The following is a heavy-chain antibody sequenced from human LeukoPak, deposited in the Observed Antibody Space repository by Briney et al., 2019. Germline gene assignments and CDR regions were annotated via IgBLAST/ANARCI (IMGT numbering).Heavy chain of an antibody. CDR1: GFPFSSHA. CDR3: ARVRVRRDCYNRFAY. V-gene: IGHV3-23*01. D-gene: IGHD5-24*01. Sequence: GGSLRLSCAASGFPFSSHAMSWVRPAPGKGLGWVSASSGSGGSTYYADSVKGRFTISRDNLKNALYLQMNSLRVEDTAVYYCARVRVRRDCYNRFAYWGQGTLVTVSS. CDR2: SSGSGGST. J-gene: IGHJ1*01.